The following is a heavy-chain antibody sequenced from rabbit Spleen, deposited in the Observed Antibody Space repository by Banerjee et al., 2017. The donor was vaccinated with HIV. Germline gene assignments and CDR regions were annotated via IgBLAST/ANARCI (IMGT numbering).Heavy chain of an antibody. Sequence: QEQLVESGGGLVKPGASLTLTCKASGFSFSNKAVMCWVRQAPGKGLEWIACINAVTGKAVYASWAKGRFTFSKTSSTTVTLQMTSLTAADTATYFCARDLDSVIGWNFGWWGQGTLVT. CDR1: GFSFSNKAV. V-gene: IGHV1S45*01. CDR2: INAVTGKA. D-gene: IGHD4-1*01. J-gene: IGHJ3*01. CDR3: ARDLDSVIGWNFGW.